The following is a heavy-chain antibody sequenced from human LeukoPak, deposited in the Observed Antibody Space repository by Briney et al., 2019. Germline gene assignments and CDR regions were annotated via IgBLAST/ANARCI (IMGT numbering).Heavy chain of an antibody. J-gene: IGHJ2*01. Sequence: GGYLRLSCAASGFTFSSYGMHWVRQAPGKGLEWGAVIWYDGSNKYYADSVKGRFTISRDNSKNTLYLQMNSLRAEDTAVYYCARDYLDWYFDLWGRGTLVTVSS. CDR3: ARDYLDWYFDL. V-gene: IGHV3-33*01. CDR2: IWYDGSNK. CDR1: GFTFSSYG.